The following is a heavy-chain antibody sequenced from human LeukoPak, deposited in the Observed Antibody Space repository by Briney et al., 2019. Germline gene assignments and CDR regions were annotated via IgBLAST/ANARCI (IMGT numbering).Heavy chain of an antibody. CDR1: GYTFTSYG. CDR3: ARAHRYGGNPDFDY. CDR2: ISAYNGNT. J-gene: IGHJ4*02. V-gene: IGHV1-18*01. D-gene: IGHD4-23*01. Sequence: ASVKVSCKASGYTFTSYGISWVRQAPGQGLEWVGWISAYNGNTNYAQKLQGRVTMTTDTSTSTAYMELRSLRSDDTAVYYCARAHRYGGNPDFDYWGQGTLVTVSS.